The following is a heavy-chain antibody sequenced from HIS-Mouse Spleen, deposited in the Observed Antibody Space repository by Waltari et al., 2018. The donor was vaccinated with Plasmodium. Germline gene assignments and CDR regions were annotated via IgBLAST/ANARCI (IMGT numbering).Heavy chain of an antibody. CDR3: AKDRRSSSWYVDY. CDR2: ISYDGSNK. J-gene: IGHJ4*02. Sequence: QVQLVASGGGVVQPGRSLSLSCEAAGFTFSCYGMHWVRQAPGKGLEWVAVISYDGSNKYYADSVKGRFTISRDNSKNTLYLQMNSLRAEDTAVYYCAKDRRSSSWYVDYWGQGTLVTVSS. V-gene: IGHV3-30*18. CDR1: GFTFSCYG. D-gene: IGHD6-13*01.